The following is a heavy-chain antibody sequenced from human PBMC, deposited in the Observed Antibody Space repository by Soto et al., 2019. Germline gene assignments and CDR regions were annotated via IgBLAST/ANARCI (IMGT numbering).Heavy chain of an antibody. CDR1: GYSIRSGYY. D-gene: IGHD3-10*01. CDR2: VYHNGIM. Sequence: SETLSLTCSVSGYSIRSGYYWGWVRQAPGKGLEWLGSVYHNGIMFHNPSFQSRVTISVDTSKNQFSLNLRSVTAAGTAVYYCAALWFGELAFNYWGRGILVTVSS. V-gene: IGHV4-38-2*02. CDR3: AALWFGELAFNY. J-gene: IGHJ4*01.